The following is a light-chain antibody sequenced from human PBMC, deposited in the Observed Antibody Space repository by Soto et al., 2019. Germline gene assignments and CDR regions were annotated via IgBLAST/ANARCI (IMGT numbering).Light chain of an antibody. Sequence: DIVMTQSPLSLPVTPGEPASISCRSSQSLLHSNGYNYLDWYLQKPGQSPQLLIYLGSNRASGGRDRFSGSGSGTDFTLKISRVEAEDVGVYYCMQALQTPYTFGQGTKLEIK. CDR2: LGS. CDR1: QSLLHSNGYNY. V-gene: IGKV2-28*01. CDR3: MQALQTPYT. J-gene: IGKJ2*01.